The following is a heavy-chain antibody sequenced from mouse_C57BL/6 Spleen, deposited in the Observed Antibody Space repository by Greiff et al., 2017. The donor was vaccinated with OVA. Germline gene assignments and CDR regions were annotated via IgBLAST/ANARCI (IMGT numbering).Heavy chain of an antibody. J-gene: IGHJ4*01. CDR3: ARLSDGYYDAMDY. CDR1: GYTFTSYT. Sequence: VKLMESGAELARPGASVKMSCKASGYTFTSYTMHWVKQRPGQGLEWIGYINPSSGYTKYNQKFKDKATLTADKSSSTAYMQLSSLTSEDSAVYYCARLSDGYYDAMDYWGQGTSVTVSS. V-gene: IGHV1-4*01. D-gene: IGHD2-3*01. CDR2: INPSSGYT.